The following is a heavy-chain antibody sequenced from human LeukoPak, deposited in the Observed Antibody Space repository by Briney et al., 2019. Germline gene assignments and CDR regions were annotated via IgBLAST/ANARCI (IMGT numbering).Heavy chain of an antibody. D-gene: IGHD2-15*01. CDR2: INPNSGDT. CDR3: ARDGGISSGAQGY. Sequence: GASVKVSCEASGYTFTDYYIHWVRQAPGQGLEWMGWINPNSGDTNYAQKLQGRVTMTTDTSTSTAYMELRSLRSDDTAVYYCARDGGISSGAQGYWGQGTLVTVSS. V-gene: IGHV1-2*02. CDR1: GYTFTDYY. J-gene: IGHJ4*02.